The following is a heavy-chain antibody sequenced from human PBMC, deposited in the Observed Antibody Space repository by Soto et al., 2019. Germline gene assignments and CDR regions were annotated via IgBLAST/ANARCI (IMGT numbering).Heavy chain of an antibody. Sequence: QLQLQESGPGLVKPSETLSLTCTVSGGSISSSSYYWGWIRQPPGKGLEWIGSIYYSGSTYYNPSLKSRVTISVDTSKNQFSLKLSSVTAADTAVYYCASSIIAVAGTFDYWGQGTLVTVSS. CDR2: IYYSGST. D-gene: IGHD6-19*01. CDR1: GGSISSSSYY. CDR3: ASSIIAVAGTFDY. J-gene: IGHJ4*02. V-gene: IGHV4-39*01.